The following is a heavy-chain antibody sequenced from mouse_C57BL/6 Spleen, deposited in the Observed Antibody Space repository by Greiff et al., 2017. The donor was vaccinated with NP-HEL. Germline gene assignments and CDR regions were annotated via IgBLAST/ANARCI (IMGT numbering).Heavy chain of an antibody. V-gene: IGHV5-6*01. CDR1: GFTFSSYG. Sequence: DVHLVESGGDLVKPGGSLKLSCAASGFTFSSYGMSWVRQTPDKRLEWVATISSGGSYTYYPDSVKGRFTISRDNAKNTLYLQMSSLKSEDTAMYYCARQYYYGSSNYAMDYWGQGTSVTVSS. CDR2: ISSGGSYT. CDR3: ARQYYYGSSNYAMDY. D-gene: IGHD1-1*01. J-gene: IGHJ4*01.